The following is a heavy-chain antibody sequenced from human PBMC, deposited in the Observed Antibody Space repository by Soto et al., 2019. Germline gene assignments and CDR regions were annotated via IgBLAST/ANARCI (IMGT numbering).Heavy chain of an antibody. J-gene: IGHJ6*02. D-gene: IGHD2-2*01. Sequence: GGSLRLSCAASGFTVSSNYMSWVRQAPGKGLEWVSVIYSGGSTYYADSVKGRFTISRDNSKNTLYLQMNSLRAEDTAVYYCAREWDIVVVPAATRERSSPSYYYYGMDVWGQGTTVTVSS. CDR3: AREWDIVVVPAATRERSSPSYYYYGMDV. CDR2: IYSGGST. CDR1: GFTVSSNY. V-gene: IGHV3-53*01.